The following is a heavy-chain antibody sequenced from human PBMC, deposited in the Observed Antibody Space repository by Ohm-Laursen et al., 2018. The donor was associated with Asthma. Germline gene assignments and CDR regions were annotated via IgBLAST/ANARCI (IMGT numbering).Heavy chain of an antibody. Sequence: LRLSCTASGYTFSRYSIHWVRQAPGKGLEWVASISTASTFIYYADSVRGRFTTSRDNAKNLVFLQMNDVRAEDTALYYCARIGPEWELPGREYSLHHWGEGTLVTVSS. J-gene: IGHJ1*01. CDR2: ISTASTFI. V-gene: IGHV3-21*01. CDR3: ARIGPEWELPGREYSLHH. D-gene: IGHD1-26*01. CDR1: GYTFSRYS.